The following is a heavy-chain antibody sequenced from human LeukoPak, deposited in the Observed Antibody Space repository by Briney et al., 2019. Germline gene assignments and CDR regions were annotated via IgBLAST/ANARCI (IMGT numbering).Heavy chain of an antibody. Sequence: SETLSLTCTVSADSINSYYWSWIRQPPGKGLEWIGYINYSGTTYFNPSLKSRLTISLNTSKNHFSLRLSSVTAADTAVYYCAKILQRALDYWGQGTLVTVSS. CDR3: AKILQRALDY. V-gene: IGHV4-59*06. J-gene: IGHJ4*02. CDR1: ADSINSYY. CDR2: INYSGTT.